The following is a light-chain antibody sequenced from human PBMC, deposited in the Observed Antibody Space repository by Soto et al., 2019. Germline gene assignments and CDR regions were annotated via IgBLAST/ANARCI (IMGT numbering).Light chain of an antibody. Sequence: DILMTQSPSSLSASVGDRVTITCRASQSISSYLTWYQQKPWKAPKVLIYATSSLQSGVPSRFSGSGSGTEFTLTISSLQPEDFATYYCQQSYSVSYTFGQGTKLEIK. J-gene: IGKJ2*01. CDR2: ATS. V-gene: IGKV1-39*01. CDR1: QSISSY. CDR3: QQSYSVSYT.